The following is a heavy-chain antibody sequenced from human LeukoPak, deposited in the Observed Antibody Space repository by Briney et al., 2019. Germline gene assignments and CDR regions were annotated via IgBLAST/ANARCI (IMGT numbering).Heavy chain of an antibody. CDR3: ARETWELPNDY. CDR1: GFTFSSYS. CDR2: ISSSSSYI. J-gene: IGHJ4*02. V-gene: IGHV3-21*01. D-gene: IGHD1-26*01. Sequence: GGSLRLSCAASGFTFSSYSMNWVRQAPGKGLEWVSSISSSSSYIYYADSVKCRFTISRDNAKNSLYLQMNSLRADDTAVYYCARETWELPNDYWGQGTLVTVSS.